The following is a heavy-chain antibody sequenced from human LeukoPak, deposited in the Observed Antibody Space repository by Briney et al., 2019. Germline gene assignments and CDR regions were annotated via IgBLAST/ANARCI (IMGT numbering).Heavy chain of an antibody. D-gene: IGHD2/OR15-2a*01. Sequence: GSLRLSCAASGFTFRNLWMSWVRQAPGKGLEWVAHTSQDGSNNYYVDSVRGRFTISRDNAKNSLYLQMNSLRAEDTAVYYCAKYLTRAFDYWGQGTLVTVSS. CDR1: GFTFRNLW. J-gene: IGHJ4*02. V-gene: IGHV3-7*01. CDR2: TSQDGSNN. CDR3: AKYLTRAFDY.